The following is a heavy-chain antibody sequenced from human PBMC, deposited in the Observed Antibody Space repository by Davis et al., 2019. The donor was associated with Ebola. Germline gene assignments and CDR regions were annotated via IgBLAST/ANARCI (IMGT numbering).Heavy chain of an antibody. Sequence: SVKVSRKASGFTFTSSAVQWVRQARGQRLEWIGWIVVGSGNTNYAQKFQERVTITRDMSTSTAYMELSSLRSEDTAVYYCAAEDPTVTTLYYYYGMDVWGQGTTVTVSS. J-gene: IGHJ6*02. CDR1: GFTFTSSA. CDR2: IVVGSGNT. D-gene: IGHD4-17*01. V-gene: IGHV1-58*01. CDR3: AAEDPTVTTLYYYYGMDV.